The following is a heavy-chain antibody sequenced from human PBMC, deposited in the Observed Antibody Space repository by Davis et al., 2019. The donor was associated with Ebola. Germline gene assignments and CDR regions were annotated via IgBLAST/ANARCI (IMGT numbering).Heavy chain of an antibody. J-gene: IGHJ5*02. V-gene: IGHV4-34*01. CDR1: GGSFSGYY. CDR2: INHSGST. D-gene: IGHD6-13*01. CDR3: ARGLGSSWLNWFDP. Sequence: SETLSLTCAVYGGSFSGYYWSWIRQPPGKGLEWIGEINHSGSTNYNPSLKSRVTISVDTPKNQFSLKLSSVTAADTAVYYCARGLGSSWLNWFDPWGQGTLVTVSS.